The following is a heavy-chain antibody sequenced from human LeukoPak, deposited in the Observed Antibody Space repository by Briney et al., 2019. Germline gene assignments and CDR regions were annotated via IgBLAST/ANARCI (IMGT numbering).Heavy chain of an antibody. CDR1: GFTFSSYG. CDR2: ISYDGSNK. J-gene: IGHJ4*02. CDR3: AKGSQYGSGSYYKFDY. D-gene: IGHD3-10*01. V-gene: IGHV3-30*18. Sequence: QAGGSLRLSCAASGFTFSSYGMHWVRQAPGKGLEWVAVISYDGSNKYYADSVKGRFTISRDNSKNTLYLQMNSLRAEDTAVYYCAKGSQYGSGSYYKFDYWGQGTLVTVSS.